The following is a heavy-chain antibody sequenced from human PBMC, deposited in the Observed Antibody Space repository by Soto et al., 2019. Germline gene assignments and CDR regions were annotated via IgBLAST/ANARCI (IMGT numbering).Heavy chain of an antibody. CDR1: GFSFSTCA. Sequence: EVQLLESGGGLVQPGGSLRLSCAASGFSFSTCAVSWVRQAPGKGLEWVSSISASGDTTHYAESVRGRFTISRDNSRNTLHLKMRSLTAEDTAIYSCAAQATGYFVPFDFWGRGTLVTVSS. CDR2: ISASGDTT. CDR3: AAQATGYFVPFDF. J-gene: IGHJ4*02. D-gene: IGHD3-22*01. V-gene: IGHV3-23*01.